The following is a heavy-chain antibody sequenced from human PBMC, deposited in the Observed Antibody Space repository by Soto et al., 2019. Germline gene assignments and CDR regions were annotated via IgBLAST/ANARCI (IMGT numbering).Heavy chain of an antibody. Sequence: GGSLRLSCVASGFTFSSNWMHWVRRVPGGGLVWVSRINTDGSATNYEDSVEGRFTVSRDNAKNTVYLQMNSLRAEDTAVYYCARDGEGFWVQGTLVTVSS. J-gene: IGHJ4*02. D-gene: IGHD2-21*01. CDR2: INTDGSAT. V-gene: IGHV3-74*01. CDR1: GFTFSSNW. CDR3: ARDGEGF.